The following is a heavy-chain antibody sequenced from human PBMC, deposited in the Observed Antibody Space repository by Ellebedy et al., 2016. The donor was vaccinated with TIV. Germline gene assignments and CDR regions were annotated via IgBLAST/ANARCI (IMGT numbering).Heavy chain of an antibody. Sequence: MPGGSLRLSCAVYGGSFSGYYWSWIRQPPGKGLEWIGEINHSGSTNYNPSLKSRVTISVDTSKNQFSLKLSSVTAADTAVYYCARGGKYYDILTGSDFDYWGQGTLVTVSS. CDR2: INHSGST. CDR1: GGSFSGYY. V-gene: IGHV4-34*01. CDR3: ARGGKYYDILTGSDFDY. D-gene: IGHD3-9*01. J-gene: IGHJ4*02.